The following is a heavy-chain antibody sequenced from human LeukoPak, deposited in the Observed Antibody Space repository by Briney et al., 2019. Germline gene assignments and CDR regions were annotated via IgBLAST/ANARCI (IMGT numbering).Heavy chain of an antibody. Sequence: SVKVSCKASGFTFTSSAVQWVRQARGQGLEWIGWIVVGSGNTNYAQKFQERVTINRDMSTSTAYMELSSLRSEDTAVYYCARGWQQLPRGYFQHWGQGTLVTVSS. D-gene: IGHD6-13*01. CDR3: ARGWQQLPRGYFQH. V-gene: IGHV1-58*01. CDR2: IVVGSGNT. J-gene: IGHJ1*01. CDR1: GFTFTSSA.